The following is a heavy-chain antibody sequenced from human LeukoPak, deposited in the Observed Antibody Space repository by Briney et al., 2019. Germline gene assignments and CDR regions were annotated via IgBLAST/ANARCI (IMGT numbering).Heavy chain of an antibody. CDR1: RGTFSSYA. CDR2: VFPILGIV. Sequence: SVKVSCKASRGTFSSYAISWVPEAPGQGLEWMGGVFPILGIVNYAQKFQNRVTISADKSAGTAYMELSSLRSDDTAVYYCARAPPKYSDFNYFDYWGQGTLVTVSS. V-gene: IGHV1-69*10. D-gene: IGHD2/OR15-2a*01. CDR3: ARAPPKYSDFNYFDY. J-gene: IGHJ4*02.